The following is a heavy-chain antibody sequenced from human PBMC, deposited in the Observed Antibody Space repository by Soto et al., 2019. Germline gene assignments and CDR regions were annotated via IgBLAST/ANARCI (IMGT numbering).Heavy chain of an antibody. V-gene: IGHV4-4*02. D-gene: IGHD5-12*01. CDR3: TKNSAYALDY. J-gene: IGHJ4*02. CDR2: LHHGGST. Sequence: DVSRYSINNNNWWSWVRQPPGGGLEWIGELHHGGSTNYNPSLESRATFSVDISKNQFFLKLSSVTAADTAVYYCTKNSAYALDYWGQGTLVTVSS. CDR1: RYSINNNNW.